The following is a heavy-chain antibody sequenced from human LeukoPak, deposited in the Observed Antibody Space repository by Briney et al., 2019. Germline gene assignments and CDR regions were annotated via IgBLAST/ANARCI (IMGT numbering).Heavy chain of an antibody. Sequence: PSETLSLTCTVSGGSISIYYWSWIRQPPGKGLEWIGYVYNSENTNYNPSLKSRATISADTSKNQFSLKLNSVTAADTAVYYCARDETVFGWFDPWGQGTLVTVSS. V-gene: IGHV4-59*01. D-gene: IGHD3-3*01. J-gene: IGHJ5*02. CDR3: ARDETVFGWFDP. CDR1: GGSISIYY. CDR2: VYNSENT.